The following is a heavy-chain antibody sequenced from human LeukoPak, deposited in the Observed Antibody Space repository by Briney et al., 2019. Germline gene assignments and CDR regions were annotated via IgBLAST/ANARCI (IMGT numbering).Heavy chain of an antibody. V-gene: IGHV3-7*03. CDR2: ISQEGGEK. J-gene: IGHJ4*02. CDR3: ARDNPPDY. CDR1: GFTFSSYW. Sequence: GGSLRLSCVASGFTFSSYWMSWVRQAPGKGREWVSNISQEGGEKAYVESVRGRFTISRDNAKNSLYLQLNSLRAEDTALYYCARDNPPDYWGQGTLVTVSS.